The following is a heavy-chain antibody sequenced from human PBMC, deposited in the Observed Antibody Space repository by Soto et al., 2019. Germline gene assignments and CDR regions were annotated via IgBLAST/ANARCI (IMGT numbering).Heavy chain of an antibody. J-gene: IGHJ4*02. CDR3: ARGRRGGIAARIYYFDY. CDR2: INHSGST. Sequence: SETLSLTCAVYGGSFSGYYWSWIRQPPGKGLEWIGEINHSGSTNYNPSLKSRVTISVDTSKNQFSLKLSSVTDADTAVYYCARGRRGGIAARIYYFDYWGQGTLVTVSS. CDR1: GGSFSGYY. V-gene: IGHV4-34*01. D-gene: IGHD6-6*01.